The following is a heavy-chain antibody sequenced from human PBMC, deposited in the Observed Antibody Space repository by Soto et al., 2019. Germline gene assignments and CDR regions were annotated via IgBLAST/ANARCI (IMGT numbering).Heavy chain of an antibody. D-gene: IGHD3-22*01. CDR1: GGTFRSYS. Sequence: QVQLVQSGAEVKKPGSSVKVSCKASGGTFRSYSISWVRQAPGQGLEWMGGIIPIFDITNYAQKFQGRVTITADETTGTAYMELSSLGSDDTAVYYCARPDEGGYSTNHHYYYALDVWGQVTTVTV. CDR3: ARPDEGGYSTNHHYYYALDV. V-gene: IGHV1-69*01. J-gene: IGHJ6*02. CDR2: IIPIFDIT.